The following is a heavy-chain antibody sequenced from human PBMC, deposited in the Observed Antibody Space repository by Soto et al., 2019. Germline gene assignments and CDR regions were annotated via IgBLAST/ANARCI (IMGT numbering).Heavy chain of an antibody. CDR1: GFNLGSYW. J-gene: IGHJ4*02. CDR3: ARGGLDPFDY. Sequence: EVQLVESGGGLVQPGGSLRLSCAASGFNLGSYWMHWVRQAPGKGLVWVSRINDYGYTINYAESVEGRFTISRDDAKSEVYFQMPNLRAEYTAVYDCARGGLDPFDYWGKGARVTASS. V-gene: IGHV3-74*01. D-gene: IGHD1-1*01. CDR2: INDYGYTI.